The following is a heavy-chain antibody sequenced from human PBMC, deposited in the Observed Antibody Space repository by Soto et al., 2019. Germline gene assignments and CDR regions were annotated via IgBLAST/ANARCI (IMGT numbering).Heavy chain of an antibody. CDR2: IRTHNGNT. J-gene: IGHJ5*02. Sequence: HVQLVQSGAEVKKPGASVKVSCKASGYTFTSYGISWVRQAPGQGLEWLGWIRTHNGNTNYAQKLQGRVTMTTDTXXXXXXXXXXXXXSADTAXXXXARGGTPIALWGQGTLVTVSS. V-gene: IGHV1-18*01. CDR3: ARGGTPIAL. D-gene: IGHD1-1*01. CDR1: GYTFTSYG.